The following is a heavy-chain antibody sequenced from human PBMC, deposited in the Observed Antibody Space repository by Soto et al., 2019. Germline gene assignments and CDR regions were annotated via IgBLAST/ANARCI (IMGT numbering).Heavy chain of an antibody. CDR1: GFTFSDYY. V-gene: IGHV3-11*01. J-gene: IGHJ6*02. Sequence: GGSLRLSCAASGFTFSDYYMSWIRQAPGKGLEWVSYISSSGSTIYYADSVKGRFTISRDNAKNSLYLQMNSLRAEDTAVYYCARVAPGDCSGGSCYPTYYYGMDVWGQGTTVTVSS. CDR3: ARVAPGDCSGGSCYPTYYYGMDV. CDR2: ISSSGSTI. D-gene: IGHD2-15*01.